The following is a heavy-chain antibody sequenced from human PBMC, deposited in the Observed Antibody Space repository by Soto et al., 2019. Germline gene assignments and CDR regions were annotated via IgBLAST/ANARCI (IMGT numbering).Heavy chain of an antibody. CDR3: AREGGDLDWFDP. J-gene: IGHJ5*02. D-gene: IGHD4-17*01. V-gene: IGHV3-48*01. Sequence: EVQLVESGGGLVQPGGSLRLSCAASGFTFSSYSMNWVRQAPGKGLEWVSYISSSSSTIYYADSVKGRFTISRDNAKNSLDLQRNGLRAEDTAVYYCAREGGDLDWFDPWGQGTLVTVSS. CDR1: GFTFSSYS. CDR2: ISSSSSTI.